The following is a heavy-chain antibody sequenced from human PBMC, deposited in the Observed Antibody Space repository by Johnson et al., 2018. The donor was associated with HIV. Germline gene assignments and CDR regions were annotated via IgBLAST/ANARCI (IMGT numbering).Heavy chain of an antibody. V-gene: IGHV3-30*18. J-gene: IGHJ3*02. CDR3: AKDRDRDDASDI. CDR1: KFTFSTYD. Sequence: QVQLVESGGGVAQPGRSLRLSCVASKFTFSTYDMHWVRQAPGKGLEWVALISYDGADKHYADSVKGRFTISRDNSKNTLYLQMNSLRAEDTAVYYCAKDRDRDDASDIWGQGTMVTVSS. CDR2: ISYDGADK.